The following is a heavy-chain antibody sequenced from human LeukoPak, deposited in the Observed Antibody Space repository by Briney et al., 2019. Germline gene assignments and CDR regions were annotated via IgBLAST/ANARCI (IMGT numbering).Heavy chain of an antibody. CDR1: GFTFSSYS. J-gene: IGHJ6*02. V-gene: IGHV3-21*01. CDR2: ISSSSSYI. CDR3: ARALQYYDILYGMDV. Sequence: GGSLRLSCAASGFTFSSYSMNWVRQAPGKGLEWVSSISSSSSYIYYADSVKGRFTIPRDNAKNSLYLQMNSLRAEDTAVYYCARALQYYDILYGMDVWGQGTTVTVSS. D-gene: IGHD3-9*01.